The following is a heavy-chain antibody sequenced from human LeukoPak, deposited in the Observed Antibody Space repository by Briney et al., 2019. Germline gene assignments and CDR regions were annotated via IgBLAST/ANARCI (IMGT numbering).Heavy chain of an antibody. CDR2: IYYSGST. CDR1: GGSISSYY. J-gene: IGHJ4*02. Sequence: SGTLSLTCTVSGGSISSYYWSWIRQPLGKGLEWIGYIYYSGSTNYNPSLKSRVTISVDTSKNQFSLKLSSVTAADTAVYYCARAVAGNFDYWGQGTLVTVSS. V-gene: IGHV4-59*01. D-gene: IGHD6-19*01. CDR3: ARAVAGNFDY.